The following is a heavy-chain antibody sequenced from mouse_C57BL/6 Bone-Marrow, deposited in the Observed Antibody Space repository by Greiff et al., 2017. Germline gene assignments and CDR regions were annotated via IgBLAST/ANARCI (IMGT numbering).Heavy chain of an antibody. J-gene: IGHJ4*01. V-gene: IGHV7-1*01. CDR3: ASEAGRNPPGGYAMDY. Sequence: EVKLVESGGGLVQSGRSLRLSCATSGFTFSDFYMEWVRQAPGKGLEWIAASRNKANDYTTEYSASVKGRFIVSRDTSQSILYLQMNALRAEDTAIYYCASEAGRNPPGGYAMDYWGQGTSVTVSS. CDR1: GFTFSDFY. CDR2: SRNKANDYTT. D-gene: IGHD1-1*02.